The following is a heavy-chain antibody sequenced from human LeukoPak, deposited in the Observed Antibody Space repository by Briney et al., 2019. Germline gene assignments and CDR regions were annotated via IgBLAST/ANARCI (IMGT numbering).Heavy chain of an antibody. D-gene: IGHD2-2*01. Sequence: GGSLRLSCAGSGFTFSYYGMHWVRQAPGKGLEWVAFIRYEKNEKYYADSVKGRFTISRDNSKNTLYLEMNSLKTEDTAVYYCARGYHSFDVWGQGTMLTVSS. CDR3: ARGYHSFDV. CDR2: IRYEKNEK. CDR1: GFTFSYYG. V-gene: IGHV3-30*02. J-gene: IGHJ3*01.